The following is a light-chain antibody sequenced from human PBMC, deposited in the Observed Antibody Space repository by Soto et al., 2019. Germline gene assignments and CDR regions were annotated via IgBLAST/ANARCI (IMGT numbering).Light chain of an antibody. CDR1: QSLVHSDGIAY. Sequence: GQPASISCRSNQSLVHSDGIAYFSWFQQRPGRSPRRLIYKVSNRDSGVPARFSGSGSGTDFTLTISSLQSEDFAVYYCQQYNNWPPVAAFGQGTRLEIK. V-gene: IGKV2-30*02. CDR2: KVS. CDR3: QQYNNWPPVAA. J-gene: IGKJ5*01.